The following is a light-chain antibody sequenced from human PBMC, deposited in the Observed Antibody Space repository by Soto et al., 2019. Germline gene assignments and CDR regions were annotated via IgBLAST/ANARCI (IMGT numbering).Light chain of an antibody. CDR1: QSVSVN. V-gene: IGKV3-15*01. Sequence: EIVMTQSPGTLSVSPGERATLSCRASQSVSVNLAWYQQKPGQAPGLLIYGVSTRATGIPARFSGSESGTEFTLTISSLQSEDFAVYYCQQYNDWPFTFGPGTKVDIK. CDR2: GVS. CDR3: QQYNDWPFT. J-gene: IGKJ3*01.